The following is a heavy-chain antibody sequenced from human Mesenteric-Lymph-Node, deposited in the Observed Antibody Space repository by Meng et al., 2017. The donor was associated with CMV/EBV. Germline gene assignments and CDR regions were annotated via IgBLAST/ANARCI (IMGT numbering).Heavy chain of an antibody. Sequence: GESLKISCAASGFTFSSNAMSWVRQAPGKGLEWVSAISGSGSNTYYADSVKGRFTISRDNSKNTLYLQMNSLRAEDTAVYYCAQDGTAVDYWGQGTLVTVSS. D-gene: IGHD1-26*01. J-gene: IGHJ4*02. V-gene: IGHV3-23*01. CDR3: AQDGTAVDY. CDR2: ISGSGSNT. CDR1: GFTFSSNA.